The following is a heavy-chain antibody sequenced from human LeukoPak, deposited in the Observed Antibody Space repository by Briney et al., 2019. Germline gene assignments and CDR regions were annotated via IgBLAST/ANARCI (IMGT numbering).Heavy chain of an antibody. Sequence: SETLSLTCTVSGGSISSGDYYWSWIRQPPGKGLEWIGYIYYSGSTYYNPSLKSRVTISVDTSKNQFSLKLSSVTAADTAVYYCARAAAAAITHAFDIWGQGTMATVSS. D-gene: IGHD3-10*01. CDR3: ARAAAAAITHAFDI. V-gene: IGHV4-30-4*01. J-gene: IGHJ3*02. CDR2: IYYSGST. CDR1: GGSISSGDYY.